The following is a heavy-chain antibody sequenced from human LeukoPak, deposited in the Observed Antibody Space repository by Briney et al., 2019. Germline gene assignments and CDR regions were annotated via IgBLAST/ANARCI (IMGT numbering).Heavy chain of an antibody. V-gene: IGHV1-69*13. CDR1: GGTFSSYA. Sequence: ASVKVSCXASGGTFSSYAISWVRQAPEQGLEWMGGIIPIFGTANYAQKFQGRVTITADESTSTAYMELSSLRSEDTAVYYCARVGDLWSGYPQRNWFDPWGQGTLVTVSS. D-gene: IGHD3-3*01. J-gene: IGHJ5*02. CDR2: IIPIFGTA. CDR3: ARVGDLWSGYPQRNWFDP.